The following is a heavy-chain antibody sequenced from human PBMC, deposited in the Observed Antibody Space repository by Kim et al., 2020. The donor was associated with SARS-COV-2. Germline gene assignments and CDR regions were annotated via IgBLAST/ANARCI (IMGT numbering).Heavy chain of an antibody. CDR2: IIPIFGTA. CDR3: ARFIAAAGYYYGMDV. CDR1: GGTFSSYA. Sequence: SVKVSCKASGGTFSSYAISWVRQAPGQGLEWMGGIIPIFGTANYAQKFQGRVTITADESTSTAYMELSSLRSEDTAVYYCARFIAAAGYYYGMDVWGQGTTVTVSS. J-gene: IGHJ6*02. V-gene: IGHV1-69*13. D-gene: IGHD6-13*01.